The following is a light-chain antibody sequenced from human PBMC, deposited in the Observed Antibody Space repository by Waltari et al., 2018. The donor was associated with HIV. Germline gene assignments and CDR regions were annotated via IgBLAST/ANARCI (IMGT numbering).Light chain of an antibody. V-gene: IGKV1-13*02. CDR2: DAS. J-gene: IGKJ5*01. CDR3: QQCNRYPIT. Sequence: FHLSQSPSSLSASVGAIVTITCRASQGISSALAWYPQKLGKAPKLLIYDASSLESGVPSRFGGSGSGTDFTLTVSSLQPEDFATYYCQQCNRYPITFGQGARLEIK. CDR1: QGISSA.